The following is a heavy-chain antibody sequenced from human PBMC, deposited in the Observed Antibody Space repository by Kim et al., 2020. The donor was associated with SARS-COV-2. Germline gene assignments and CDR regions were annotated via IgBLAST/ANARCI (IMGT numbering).Heavy chain of an antibody. Sequence: GGSLRLSCRASGFTFSNYAVNWVRQTPGKGLEWVSSISDNGVRTYYTDSAKGRFTISRDNSQDTLYLHMNGLRAEDTAVYYCAKSMYCNSWAYFDYWGQG. J-gene: IGHJ4*02. D-gene: IGHD2-15*01. V-gene: IGHV3-23*01. CDR3: AKSMYCNSWAYFDY. CDR1: GFTFSNYA. CDR2: ISDNGVRT.